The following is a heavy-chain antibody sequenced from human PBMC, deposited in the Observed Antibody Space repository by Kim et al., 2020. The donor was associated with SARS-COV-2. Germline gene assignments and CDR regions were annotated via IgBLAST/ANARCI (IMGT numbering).Heavy chain of an antibody. CDR2: ISYGGSNK. D-gene: IGHD6-13*01. CDR1: GFTFSSYG. CDR3: ARDGAPGIAAAGTGPYYYYGMDV. Sequence: GGSLRLSCAASGFTFSSYGMHWVRQAPGKGLEWVAVISYGGSNKYYADSVKGRFTISRDNSKNTLYLQMNSLRADDTAVYYCARDGAPGIAAAGTGPYYYYGMDVWGQGTTVTVSS. V-gene: IGHV3-33*05. J-gene: IGHJ6*02.